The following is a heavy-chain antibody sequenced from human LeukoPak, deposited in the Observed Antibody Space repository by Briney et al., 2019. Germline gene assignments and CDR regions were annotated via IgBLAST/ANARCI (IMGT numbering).Heavy chain of an antibody. J-gene: IGHJ6*02. D-gene: IGHD1-1*01. CDR3: ARGNEARLYYYGMDV. CDR1: GGSFSGYY. Sequence: SETLSLTCAVYGGSFSGYYWSWIRQPPGKGLEWIGEINHSGSTNYNPSLKSRVTISVDTSKNQFSLKLSSVTVADTAVYYCARGNEARLYYYGMDVWGQGTTVTVSS. CDR2: INHSGST. V-gene: IGHV4-34*01.